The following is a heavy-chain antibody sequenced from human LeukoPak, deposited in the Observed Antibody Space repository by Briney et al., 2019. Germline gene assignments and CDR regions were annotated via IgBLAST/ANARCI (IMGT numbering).Heavy chain of an antibody. CDR3: TTDRYYDDSELQFQH. CDR1: GFTLNNAW. D-gene: IGHD3-22*01. J-gene: IGHJ1*01. CDR2: IKRETDGGTI. Sequence: GGSLRLSCAASGFTLNNAWMSWVRQAPGKGLEWLGRIKRETDGGTIDYAAPVKGRFTISRDDSRNTLYLQMDSLKIEDTAVYYCTTDRYYDDSELQFQHWGQGTLVTVSS. V-gene: IGHV3-15*01.